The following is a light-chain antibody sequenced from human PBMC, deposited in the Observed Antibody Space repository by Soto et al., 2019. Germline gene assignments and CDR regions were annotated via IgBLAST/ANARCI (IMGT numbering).Light chain of an antibody. CDR3: QHYNSYSEA. V-gene: IGKV1-5*03. Sequence: DIQMTQSPSTLSGSVGDRVTITCRASQTIISGLAWYQQKPGKAPKLLIYKASTFKSGVPSRFSGSGSGTEFTLTISSLQPDDFATYYCQHYNSYSEAFGQGTKVELK. CDR1: QTIISG. J-gene: IGKJ1*01. CDR2: KAS.